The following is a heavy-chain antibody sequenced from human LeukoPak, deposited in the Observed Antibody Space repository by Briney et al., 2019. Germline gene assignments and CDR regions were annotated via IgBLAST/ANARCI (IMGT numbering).Heavy chain of an antibody. J-gene: IGHJ4*02. D-gene: IGHD6-6*01. V-gene: IGHV1-2*07. CDR1: GYTFTDYY. CDR2: INPNSGGT. Sequence: ASVKVSCKASGYTFTDYYMHWVQQAPGQGLEWMGWINPNSGGTNFAHKFQGRVAMTRDTSISTAYMELGSLRSDDTAVYYCARARWQLVPYFDSWGQGTLVTVPS. CDR3: ARARWQLVPYFDS.